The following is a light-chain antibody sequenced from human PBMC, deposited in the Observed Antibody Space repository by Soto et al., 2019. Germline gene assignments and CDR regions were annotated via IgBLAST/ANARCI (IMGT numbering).Light chain of an antibody. Sequence: EIVLTQSPGTLSLSPGERATLSCRASQSVSSSYLAWYQQKPGQAPRLLIYGASSRATGIPDRFSGSGSGTDFTLNSSRLAPEDFAVYYCQQDGSSPYTFGQGTKLEIK. V-gene: IGKV3-20*01. CDR1: QSVSSSY. J-gene: IGKJ2*01. CDR2: GAS. CDR3: QQDGSSPYT.